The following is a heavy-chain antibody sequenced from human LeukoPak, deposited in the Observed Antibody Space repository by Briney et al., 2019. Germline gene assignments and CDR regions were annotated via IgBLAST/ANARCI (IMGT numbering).Heavy chain of an antibody. Sequence: SQTLSLTCAISGDSVSSNSAGWSWIRQSPSRGLEWLGRTYYRSKWYNDYAISVKSRITINPDTSKNQFSLQLSSVTAADTAVYYCAANPTGLVVVAATPGNWFDPWGQGTLVTVSS. CDR2: TYYRSKWYN. J-gene: IGHJ5*02. V-gene: IGHV6-1*01. CDR3: AANPTGLVVVAATPGNWFDP. D-gene: IGHD2-15*01. CDR1: GDSVSSNSAG.